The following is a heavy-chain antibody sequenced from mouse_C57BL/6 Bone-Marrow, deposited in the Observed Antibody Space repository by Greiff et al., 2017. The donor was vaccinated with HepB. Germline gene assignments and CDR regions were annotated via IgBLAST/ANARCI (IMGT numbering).Heavy chain of an antibody. V-gene: IGHV1-61*01. CDR1: GYTFTSYW. CDR3: ARRRAITTVVRDNPYAMDY. D-gene: IGHD1-1*01. Sequence: QVQLKQPGAELVRPGSSVKLSCKASGYTFTSYWMDWVKQRPGQGLEWIGNIYPSDSETHYNQKFKDKATLTVDKSSSTAYMQLSSLTSEDSAVYYCARRRAITTVVRDNPYAMDYWGQGTSVTVSS. CDR2: IYPSDSET. J-gene: IGHJ4*01.